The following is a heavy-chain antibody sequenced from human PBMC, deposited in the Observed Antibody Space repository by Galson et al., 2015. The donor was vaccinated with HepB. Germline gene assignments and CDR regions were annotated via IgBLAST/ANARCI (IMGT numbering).Heavy chain of an antibody. CDR2: IYSGGST. D-gene: IGHD6-13*01. J-gene: IGHJ4*02. Sequence: SLRLSCAASGFTVGSTFMSWVRQAPGKGLEWVSVIYSGGSTFYADSVKGRFTISRDNSKNTLFLQMNSLRAEDTALYYCARGSSGSWAYYFDYWGPGSLVTVSS. CDR3: ARGSSGSWAYYFDY. CDR1: GFTVGSTF. V-gene: IGHV3-53*01.